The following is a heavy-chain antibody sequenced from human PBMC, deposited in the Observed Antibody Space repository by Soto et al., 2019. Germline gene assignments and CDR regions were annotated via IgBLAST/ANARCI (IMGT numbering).Heavy chain of an antibody. Sequence: SETLSLTCTVSGGSISSYYWSWIRQPPGKGLEWIGYIYYSGSTNYNPSLKSRVTISVDTSKNQFSLKLSSVTAADTAVYYCARDRLGQWLNGYYYYGMDVWGQGTTVTVSS. CDR2: IYYSGST. CDR3: ARDRLGQWLNGYYYYGMDV. D-gene: IGHD6-19*01. CDR1: GGSISSYY. J-gene: IGHJ6*02. V-gene: IGHV4-59*01.